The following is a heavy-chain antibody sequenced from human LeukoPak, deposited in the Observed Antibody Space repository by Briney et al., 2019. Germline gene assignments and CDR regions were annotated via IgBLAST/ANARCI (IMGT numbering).Heavy chain of an antibody. CDR3: ARDRGDSSGWLPYGMDV. Sequence: ASVKVSCKASGYTFTGYYMHWVRQAPGQGLEWMGWINPNSGGTNYAQKFQGWVTMTRDTSISTAYMELSRPRSDDTAVYYCARDRGDSSGWLPYGMDVWGQGTTVTVSS. CDR1: GYTFTGYY. CDR2: INPNSGGT. J-gene: IGHJ6*02. V-gene: IGHV1-2*04. D-gene: IGHD6-19*01.